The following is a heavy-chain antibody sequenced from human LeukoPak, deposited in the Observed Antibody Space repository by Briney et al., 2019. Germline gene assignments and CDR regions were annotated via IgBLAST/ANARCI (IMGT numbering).Heavy chain of an antibody. D-gene: IGHD6-19*01. V-gene: IGHV3-21*04. CDR3: AKDPDDSSGWPHYFDY. Sequence: GGSLRLSCAASGFPFSDHEMNWVRQAPGKGLEWVSSISSSSSYIYYADSVKGRFTMSRDNSKKTLYLHMNSLRAADTAVYYCAKDPDDSSGWPHYFDYWGQGAVVTVSS. CDR1: GFPFSDHE. J-gene: IGHJ4*02. CDR2: ISSSSSYI.